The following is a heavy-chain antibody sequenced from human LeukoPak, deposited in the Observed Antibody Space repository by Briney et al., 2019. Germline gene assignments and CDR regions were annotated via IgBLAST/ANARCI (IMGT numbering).Heavy chain of an antibody. CDR2: IIPILGIA. J-gene: IGHJ3*02. V-gene: IGHV1-69*04. Sequence: GSSVKVSCKASGGTFSSYAISWVRQAPGQGLEWMGRIIPILGIANYAQKFQGRVTITADKSTSTAYMELSSLRSGDTAVYYCARDVRITMIVVVKKAFDIWGQGTMVTVSS. CDR1: GGTFSSYA. D-gene: IGHD3-22*01. CDR3: ARDVRITMIVVVKKAFDI.